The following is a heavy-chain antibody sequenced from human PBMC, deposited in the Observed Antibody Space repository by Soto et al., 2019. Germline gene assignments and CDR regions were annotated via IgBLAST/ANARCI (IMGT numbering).Heavy chain of an antibody. CDR1: GYTFTNYA. D-gene: IGHD6-25*01. CDR2: INGPNGNT. CDR3: ARDGVAAGNINFDY. V-gene: IGHV1-3*01. Sequence: ASVKVSFKASGYTFTNYAIHLGRQAPGQSLEWIGWINGPNGNTKYSPKLQDRVTITRDTSASTAYMELSSLRSEDTALYYCARDGVAAGNINFDYWGQGTMVTVSS. J-gene: IGHJ4*02.